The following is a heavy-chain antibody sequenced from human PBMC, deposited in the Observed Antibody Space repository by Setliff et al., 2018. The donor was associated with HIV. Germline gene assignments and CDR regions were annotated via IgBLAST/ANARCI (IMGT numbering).Heavy chain of an antibody. V-gene: IGHV4-39*01. CDR2: IYYSRST. CDR1: NGSISRSSYY. CDR3: ASTDNTGYKIDY. J-gene: IGHJ4*01. Sequence: PSETLSLTCAVSNGSISRSSYYWGWIRQPPGKGPEWVGSIYYSRSTYYSPSLKSRVTISVDTSKRQFFLHLTSATAADTAVYFCASTDNTGYKIDYWGQGALVTVSS. D-gene: IGHD3-10*01.